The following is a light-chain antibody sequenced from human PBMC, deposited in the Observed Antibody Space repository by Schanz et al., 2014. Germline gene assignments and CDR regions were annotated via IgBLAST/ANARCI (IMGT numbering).Light chain of an antibody. J-gene: IGLJ2*01. Sequence: QSALTQPASVSGSPGQSITISCTGTSSDVGGYNYVSWYQHHPGKAPKLMIYEVTKRPSGVPDRFSAAKSGNTASLTVSGLQAEDEADYYCSSYAGNNNVVFGGGTKLTVL. V-gene: IGLV2-8*01. CDR3: SSYAGNNNVV. CDR2: EVT. CDR1: SSDVGGYNY.